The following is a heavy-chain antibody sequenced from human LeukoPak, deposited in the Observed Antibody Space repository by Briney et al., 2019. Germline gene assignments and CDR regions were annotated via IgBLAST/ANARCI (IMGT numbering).Heavy chain of an antibody. CDR2: INPGGGRT. CDR1: GYTFANNY. D-gene: IGHD2-2*01. J-gene: IGHJ4*02. V-gene: IGHV1-46*03. Sequence: ASVKVSCKPSGYTFANNYMHWVRQAPGQGLEWMGVINPGGGRTSYAQKFQGRVTLTRDTSMSTVYMDLSSLRSEDTAVYYCPSESVYQLRAFDYRVQGTLVTVSS. CDR3: PSESVYQLRAFDY.